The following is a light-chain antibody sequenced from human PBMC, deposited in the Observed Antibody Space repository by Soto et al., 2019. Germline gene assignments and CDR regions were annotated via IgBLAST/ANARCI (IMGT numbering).Light chain of an antibody. J-gene: IGKJ1*01. CDR2: KAS. V-gene: IGKV1-5*03. CDR1: QSISSW. Sequence: DIQMTQSPSTLSASVGDRVTITCRASQSISSWLAWYQQKPRTAPKLLIYKASTLQTGVPSRFRGSGSGTEFTLSISSLQPDDFATYYCQQYNDKWTFGQVTKVEIK. CDR3: QQYNDKWT.